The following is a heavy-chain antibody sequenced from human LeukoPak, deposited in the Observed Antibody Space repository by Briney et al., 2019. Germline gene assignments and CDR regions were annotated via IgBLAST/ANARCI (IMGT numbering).Heavy chain of an antibody. V-gene: IGHV4-34*01. CDR1: GGSFSGYY. CDR2: INHSGST. D-gene: IGHD6-13*01. CDR3: ASRIAAAGPIRYYYYGMDV. Sequence: TSETLSLTCAVYGGSFSGYYWSWIRQPPGKGLEWIGEINHSGSTNYNPSLKSRVTISVDTSKNQFSLKLSSVTAADTAVYYCASRIAAAGPIRYYYYGMDVWGQGTTVTVSS. J-gene: IGHJ6*02.